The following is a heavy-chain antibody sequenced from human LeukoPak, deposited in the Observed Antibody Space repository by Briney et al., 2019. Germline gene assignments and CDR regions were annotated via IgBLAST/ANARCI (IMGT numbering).Heavy chain of an antibody. Sequence: PGGSLRLSCAAPGFTFSSYSMNLVRQAPGKGLEWVSSISSSSSYIYYADSVKGRFIISRDNAKNSLYLQMNSLRAEDTAVYYCAREDRSRYYDFWSGPRDFDYWGQGTLVTVSS. J-gene: IGHJ4*02. D-gene: IGHD3-3*01. V-gene: IGHV3-21*01. CDR2: ISSSSSYI. CDR3: AREDRSRYYDFWSGPRDFDY. CDR1: GFTFSSYS.